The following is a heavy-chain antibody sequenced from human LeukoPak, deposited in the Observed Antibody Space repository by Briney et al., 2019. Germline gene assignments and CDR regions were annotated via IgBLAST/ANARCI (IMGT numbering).Heavy chain of an antibody. D-gene: IGHD3-16*02. CDR2: IKSKTDGGAT. CDR1: GLPFTNAW. V-gene: IGHV3-15*01. J-gene: IGHJ4*02. Sequence: GGSLRLSCAASGLPFTNAWMSWVRQAPGKGLELVGRIKSKTDGGATDYAAPAKGRFTISRDDSKNTLYLQMNSLKTEDTAVYYCTTGVMITFGGVIVFDYWGQGTLVTVSS. CDR3: TTGVMITFGGVIVFDY.